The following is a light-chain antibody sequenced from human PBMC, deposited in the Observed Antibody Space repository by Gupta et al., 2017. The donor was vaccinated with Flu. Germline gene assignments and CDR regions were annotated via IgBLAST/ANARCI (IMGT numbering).Light chain of an antibody. V-gene: IGLV2-14*01. CDR3: GSYRSSSTHYVV. J-gene: IGLJ2*01. CDR1: SSDIGGYNF. Sequence: QSALTQPASVSGYPGQSITVSCTGTSSDIGGYNFVSWYQQHPGKAPKLMIYEVNNRPSGVSNRCSGSNSGNTASLTISGLQAEDEADYYCGSYRSSSTHYVVFGGGNKLTVL. CDR2: EVN.